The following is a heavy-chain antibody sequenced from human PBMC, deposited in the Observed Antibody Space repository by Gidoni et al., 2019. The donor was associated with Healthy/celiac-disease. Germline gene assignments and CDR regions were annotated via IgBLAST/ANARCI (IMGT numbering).Heavy chain of an antibody. CDR1: GYSFTSYW. CDR2: IYPGDSDT. CDR3: ARGERLAADRYRY. D-gene: IGHD6-25*01. J-gene: IGHJ4*02. V-gene: IGHV5-51*01. Sequence: EVQLVQSGAEVKKPGEALKISCTGSGYSFTSYWTGWVRQLPGKGLEWMGIIYPGDSDTRYRPSFQGQVTISADKSISTAYLQWSSLKASDTAMYYCARGERLAADRYRYWGQGTLVTVSS.